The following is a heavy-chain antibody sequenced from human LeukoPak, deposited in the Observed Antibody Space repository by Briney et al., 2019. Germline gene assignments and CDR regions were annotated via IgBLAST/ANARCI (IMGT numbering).Heavy chain of an antibody. V-gene: IGHV4-34*01. D-gene: IGHD2-2*01. CDR2: INHSGST. CDR3: ARGRYCSSTSCYLYYGMDV. J-gene: IGHJ6*04. Sequence: SETLSLTCAVYGGSFSGYYWSWIRQPPGKGLEWIGEINHSGSTNYNPSLKSRVTISVGTSKNQFSLKLSSVTAADTAVYYCARGRYCSSTSCYLYYGMDVWGKGTTVTVSS. CDR1: GGSFSGYY.